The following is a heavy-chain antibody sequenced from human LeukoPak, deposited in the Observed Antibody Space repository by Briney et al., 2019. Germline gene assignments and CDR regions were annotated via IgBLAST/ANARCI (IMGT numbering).Heavy chain of an antibody. J-gene: IGHJ4*02. V-gene: IGHV3-21*01. CDR2: ISSSSSYI. CDR3: ARDGGFCSAGSCWDY. Sequence: GGSLRLSCAASGFTFSSYSMDWVRQAPGKGLEWVSSISSSSSYIYYADSVKGRFTISRDNAKNSLYLQMNSLRAEDTAVYYCARDGGFCSAGSCWDYWGQGTLVTVSS. D-gene: IGHD2-15*01. CDR1: GFTFSSYS.